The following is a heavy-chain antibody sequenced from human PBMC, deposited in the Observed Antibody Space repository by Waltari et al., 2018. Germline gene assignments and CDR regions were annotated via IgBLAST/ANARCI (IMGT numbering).Heavy chain of an antibody. D-gene: IGHD3-22*01. CDR1: GGSFSGSS. J-gene: IGHJ4*02. CDR2: INHRGST. CDR3: ARGLYYYDSSGYY. Sequence: QVQLQQWGAGLLKPSETLSLTCAVYGGSFSGSSWSWMRQPPGKGLEWIGEINHRGSTNYNPSLKSRVTISVDTSKNQFSLKLSSVTAADTAVYYCARGLYYYDSSGYYWGQGTLVTVSS. V-gene: IGHV4-34*01.